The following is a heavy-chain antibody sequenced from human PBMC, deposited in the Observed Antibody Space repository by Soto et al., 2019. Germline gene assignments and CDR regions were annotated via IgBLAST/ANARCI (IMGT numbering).Heavy chain of an antibody. CDR2: IWYDGSNK. CDR1: GFTFSSYG. J-gene: IGHJ5*02. Sequence: QVQLVESGGGVVQPGRSLRLSCAASGFTFSSYGMHWVRQAPGKGLEWVAVIWYDGSNKYYADSVKGRFTISRDNSKNTLYLQMNSLRAEDTAVYYCARTMVGATSWFDPWGQGTLVTVSS. D-gene: IGHD1-26*01. V-gene: IGHV3-33*01. CDR3: ARTMVGATSWFDP.